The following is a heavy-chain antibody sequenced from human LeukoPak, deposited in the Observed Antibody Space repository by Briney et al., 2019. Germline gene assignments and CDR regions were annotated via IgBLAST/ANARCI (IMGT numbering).Heavy chain of an antibody. J-gene: IGHJ4*02. CDR1: GITFSSYE. CDR2: ISGSGGST. V-gene: IGHV3-23*01. CDR3: ATGVGGRGWVGG. D-gene: IGHD3-16*01. Sequence: GGSLRLSCTASGITFSSYEMSWVRQAPGKRLEWVSAISGSGGSTYYAGSVKGRFSISRDNSKNTLYLQMNGLRDEETAIYYWATGVGGRGWVGGWGRGPWVTV.